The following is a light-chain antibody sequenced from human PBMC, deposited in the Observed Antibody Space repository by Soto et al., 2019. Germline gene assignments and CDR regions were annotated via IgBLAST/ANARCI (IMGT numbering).Light chain of an antibody. CDR2: DAS. Sequence: DIQMTQSPSTLSASVGDRVTITCRTSQSITSCLYWYQHKPGKAPNLLIYDASSLQSGVPSRFSGSGSGTEFTLTISTLQPDDFAAYYCQQNYSYFWTFGQGTKVEIK. CDR1: QSITSC. J-gene: IGKJ1*01. V-gene: IGKV1-5*01. CDR3: QQNYSYFWT.